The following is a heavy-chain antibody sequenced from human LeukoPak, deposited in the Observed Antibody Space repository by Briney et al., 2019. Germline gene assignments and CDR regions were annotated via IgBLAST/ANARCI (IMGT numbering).Heavy chain of an antibody. CDR2: INHSGST. Sequence: SETLSLTCAVYGGSFSGYYWSWIRQPPGKGLEWIGEINHSGSTNYNPSLKSRVTISVDTSKNQFSLKLSSVTAADTAVYYCARAVGYDYVWGSYRYAPDYWGQGPLVTVSS. J-gene: IGHJ4*02. CDR3: ARAVGYDYVWGSYRYAPDY. CDR1: GGSFSGYY. V-gene: IGHV4-34*01. D-gene: IGHD3-16*02.